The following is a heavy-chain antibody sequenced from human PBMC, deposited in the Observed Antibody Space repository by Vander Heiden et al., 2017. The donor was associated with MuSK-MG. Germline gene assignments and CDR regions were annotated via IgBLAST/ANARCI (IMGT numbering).Heavy chain of an antibody. V-gene: IGHV1-69*10. CDR3: ARGSSSSWSEPYYYYYMDV. D-gene: IGHD6-13*01. Sequence: QVQLVQSGAEVKKPGSSVKVSCKASGGTFSSYAIRWVRQAPGQGLEWRGGIIPSLGIANDAQKFQGRVTSTADKSTSTAYMELSSLRSEDTAVYYCARGSSSSWSEPYYYYYMDVWGKGTTVTVSS. J-gene: IGHJ6*03. CDR1: GGTFSSYA. CDR2: IIPSLGIA.